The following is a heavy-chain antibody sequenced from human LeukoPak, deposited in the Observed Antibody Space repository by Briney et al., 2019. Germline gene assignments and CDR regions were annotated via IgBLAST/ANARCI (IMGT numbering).Heavy chain of an antibody. CDR3: ARSSDNSGYYYGY. J-gene: IGHJ4*02. Sequence: SETLSLTCTVSGGSISSSSYYWGWIRQPPGKGLEWIGSIYYSGSTYYNPSLKSRVTISVDTSKNQFSLKLSSVTAADTAVYYCARSSDNSGYYYGYWGQGTLVTVSS. CDR2: IYYSGST. D-gene: IGHD3-22*01. V-gene: IGHV4-39*01. CDR1: GGSISSSSYY.